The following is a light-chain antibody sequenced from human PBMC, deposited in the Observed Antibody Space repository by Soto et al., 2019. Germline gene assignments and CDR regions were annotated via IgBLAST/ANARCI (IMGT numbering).Light chain of an antibody. CDR3: QQRSNCPVT. V-gene: IGKV3D-11*01. CDR2: GAS. J-gene: IGKJ3*01. CDR1: QGVGSSY. Sequence: EIVLTRSPGTLSLSPWEGATLSCRAGQGVGSSYLAWYQQKLGQAPRVLLFGASNRATGIPARFSGSGSGTAFTLTISSLEPEDFAAYYCQQRSNCPVTFGPGTKVDIK.